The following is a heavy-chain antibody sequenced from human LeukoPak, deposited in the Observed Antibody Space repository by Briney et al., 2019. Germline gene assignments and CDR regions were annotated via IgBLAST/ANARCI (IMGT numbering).Heavy chain of an antibody. CDR1: GFTFSSYG. Sequence: TGGSLRLSCSASGFTFSSYGMHWVRQAPGKGLEWVAFIRYDGSNKYYADSVKGRFTISRDNSKNTLYLQMNSLRAEDTAVYYCAKCSVGFGELCNWFDPWGQGTLVTVSS. V-gene: IGHV3-30*02. CDR2: IRYDGSNK. CDR3: AKCSVGFGELCNWFDP. D-gene: IGHD3-10*01. J-gene: IGHJ5*02.